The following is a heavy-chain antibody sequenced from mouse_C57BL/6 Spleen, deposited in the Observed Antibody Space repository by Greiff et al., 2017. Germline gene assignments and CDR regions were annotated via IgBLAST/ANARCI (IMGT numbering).Heavy chain of an antibody. CDR3: AREGITTAPYAMDY. J-gene: IGHJ4*01. CDR2: INPNYGTT. CDR1: GYSFTDYN. V-gene: IGHV1-39*01. Sequence: VQLQQSGPELVKPGASVKISCKASGYSFTDYNMNWVKQSTGQSLEWIGVINPNYGTTSSNQKFKGKATLTVDQSSSTAYMQLNSLTSEDSAVYYCAREGITTAPYAMDYWGQGTSVTVSS. D-gene: IGHD1-2*01.